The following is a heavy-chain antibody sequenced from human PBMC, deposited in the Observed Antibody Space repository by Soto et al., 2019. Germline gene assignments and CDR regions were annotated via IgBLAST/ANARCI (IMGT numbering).Heavy chain of an antibody. Sequence: ESGGGVVQPGRSLRLSCAASGFTFSSYAMHWVRQAPGKGLEWVAVISYDGSNKYYADSVKGRFTISRDNSKNTLYLQMNSLRAEDTAVYYCARDPPSIPPAPAGDYWGQGTLVTVSS. CDR2: ISYDGSNK. V-gene: IGHV3-30-3*01. CDR1: GFTFSSYA. J-gene: IGHJ4*02. D-gene: IGHD2-21*01. CDR3: ARDPPSIPPAPAGDY.